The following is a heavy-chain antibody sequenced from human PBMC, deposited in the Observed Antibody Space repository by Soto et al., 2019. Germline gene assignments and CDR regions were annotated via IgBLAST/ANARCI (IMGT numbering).Heavy chain of an antibody. J-gene: IGHJ3*01. CDR2: LYDVDGS. Sequence: DVQLVESGGGLIQPGESLRLSCGAFGFTISGEKYVAWVRQAPAKGLEWVSALYDVDGSFYADSVKGRFTTSSDSSKTSVYLQMNDLRPDDTVVYYCATWHEREHAYDVWGQGTTVTVSS. V-gene: IGHV3-53*01. CDR1: GFTISGEKY. CDR3: ATWHEREHAYDV. D-gene: IGHD1-1*01.